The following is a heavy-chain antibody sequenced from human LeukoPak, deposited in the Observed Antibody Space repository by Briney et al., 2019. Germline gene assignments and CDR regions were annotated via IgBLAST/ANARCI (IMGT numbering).Heavy chain of an antibody. V-gene: IGHV3-7*01. Sequence: GGSLRLSCVVSGFNFHNYSMTWVRQAPGKGLEWLAIINPDGSETSYEDSVKGRFIVSRDNDNNSLSLDLTSVRAEDTALYYCARDLYSPPDVWGQGTSVTVSS. CDR1: GFNFHNYS. J-gene: IGHJ6*02. CDR2: INPDGSET. D-gene: IGHD2-21*01. CDR3: ARDLYSPPDV.